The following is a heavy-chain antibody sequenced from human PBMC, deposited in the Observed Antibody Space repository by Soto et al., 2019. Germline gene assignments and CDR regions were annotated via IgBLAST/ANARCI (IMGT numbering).Heavy chain of an antibody. CDR2: MNPNSGNT. CDR1: GYTFTSYD. CDR3: ASGGCRIAARGGYYYYGMDV. J-gene: IGHJ6*02. V-gene: IGHV1-8*01. D-gene: IGHD6-13*01. Sequence: ASVKVSCKASGYTFTSYDINWVRQATGQGLEWMGWMNPNSGNTGYAQKFQGRVTMTRNTSISTAYMELSSLRSEDTAVYYCASGGCRIAARGGYYYYGMDVWGQGTTVTVSS.